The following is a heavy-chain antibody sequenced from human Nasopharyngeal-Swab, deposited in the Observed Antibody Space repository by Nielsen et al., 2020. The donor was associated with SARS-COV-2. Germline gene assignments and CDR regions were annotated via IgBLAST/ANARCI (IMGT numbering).Heavy chain of an antibody. Sequence: GGSLRLSCTTSGFTFGEYAMSWFRQAPGKGLEWVGFIRSKTYGGAPEYAASVKGRFTISRDGAESIAYLQMNSLETEDTGVYCCARSVGSFYGQGAFDIWGQGTMVTVSS. CDR1: GFTFGEYA. V-gene: IGHV3-49*01. D-gene: IGHD1-26*01. J-gene: IGHJ3*02. CDR2: IRSKTYGGAP. CDR3: ARSVGSFYGQGAFDI.